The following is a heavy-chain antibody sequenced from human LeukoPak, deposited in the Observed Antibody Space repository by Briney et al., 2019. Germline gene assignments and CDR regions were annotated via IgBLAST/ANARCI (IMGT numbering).Heavy chain of an antibody. CDR2: ISGSGDST. Sequence: GGSLRLSCAASGFTFSSYAMNWVRQDPGKGLEWVSTISGSGDSTYYADSVKGRFIISRDNSKNTLYLQMNSLRAEDTAVYYCARDRGYSCGYWGQGTLVTVSS. J-gene: IGHJ4*02. CDR1: GFTFSSYA. V-gene: IGHV3-23*01. CDR3: ARDRGYSCGY. D-gene: IGHD5-18*01.